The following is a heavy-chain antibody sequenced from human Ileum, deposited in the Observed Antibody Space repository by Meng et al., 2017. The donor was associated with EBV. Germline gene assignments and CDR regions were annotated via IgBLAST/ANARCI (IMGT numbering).Heavy chain of an antibody. CDR3: TRGINNDF. J-gene: IGHJ4*02. CDR2: ISGCSTSL. CDR1: GFPFSAYT. D-gene: IGHD2-21*01. V-gene: IGHV3-21*02. Sequence: VRLGVSGGGRVKSGGSLSLSCTASGFPFSAYTRNWVRQAPGKGLEWVSSISGCSTSLYYAESLKGRFTISRDNAKNSLYLQMTSLRAEDTAVYYCTRGINNDFWGQGTLVTVSS.